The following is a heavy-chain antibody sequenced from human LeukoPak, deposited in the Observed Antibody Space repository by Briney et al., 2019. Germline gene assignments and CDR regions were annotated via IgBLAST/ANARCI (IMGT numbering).Heavy chain of an antibody. V-gene: IGHV3-21*01. CDR2: ISSSSSYI. CDR1: GFTFSSYS. CDR3: ARRKVVPAALFDY. Sequence: GGSLRLSCAASGFTFSSYSMNWVRQAPGKGLEWVSSISSSSSYIYYADSVKGRFTISRDNAKNSLYLQMNSLRAEDTAVYYCARRKVVPAALFDYWGQGTLVTVSS. D-gene: IGHD2-2*01. J-gene: IGHJ4*02.